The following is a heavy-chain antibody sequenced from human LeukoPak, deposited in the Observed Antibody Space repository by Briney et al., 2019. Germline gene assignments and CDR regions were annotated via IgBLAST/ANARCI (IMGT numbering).Heavy chain of an antibody. CDR2: ISSSSSYI. CDR1: GFTFSSYS. D-gene: IGHD6-19*01. V-gene: IGHV3-21*01. CDR3: AREEVAEQGYFDY. J-gene: IGHJ4*02. Sequence: GGSLRLSCAASGFTFSSYSMNWVRQAPGKELEWVSSISSSSSYIYYADSVKGRFTISRDNAKNSLYLQMNSLRAEDTAVYYCAREEVAEQGYFDYWGQGTLVTVSS.